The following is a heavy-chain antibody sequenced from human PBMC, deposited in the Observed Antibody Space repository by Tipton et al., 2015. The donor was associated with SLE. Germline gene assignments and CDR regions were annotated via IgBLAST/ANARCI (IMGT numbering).Heavy chain of an antibody. D-gene: IGHD3-3*01. CDR3: ARVKSIFGVVIIDY. CDR2: MHISGTA. J-gene: IGHJ4*02. V-gene: IGHV4-4*07. Sequence: TLSLTCNLSSGSISDYYWSWIRQPAGKGLEWIGRMHISGTANYNPSLKSRVTMSFDTSKNLFSLKLTSVTATDTAVYYCARVKSIFGVVIIDYWGQGTLVTVSS. CDR1: SGSISDYY.